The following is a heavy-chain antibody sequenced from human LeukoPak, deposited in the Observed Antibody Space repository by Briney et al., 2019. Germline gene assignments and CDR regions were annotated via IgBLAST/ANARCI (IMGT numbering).Heavy chain of an antibody. V-gene: IGHV3-23*01. CDR3: AKDQYILTGNFDY. D-gene: IGHD3-9*01. CDR2: ISGSGGST. J-gene: IGHJ4*02. CDR1: GFTFSSYA. Sequence: GGSLRLSCAASGFTFSSYAMSWVRQAPGKGLEWVSAISGSGGSTYYADSVKGRFTIYRDNSKNTLYLQMNSLRAEDTAVYYCAKDQYILTGNFDYWGQGTLVTVSS.